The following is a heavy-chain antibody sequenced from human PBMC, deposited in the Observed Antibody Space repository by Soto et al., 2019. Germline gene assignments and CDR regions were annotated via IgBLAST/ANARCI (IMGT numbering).Heavy chain of an antibody. Sequence: PSETLSLTCTVSGGSISSYYWSWIRQPPGKGLEWIGYIYYSGSTNYNPSLKSRVTISVDTSKNQFSLKLSSVTAADTAVYYCARCLYGDYVAFDYWGQGTLVTVSS. J-gene: IGHJ4*02. CDR3: ARCLYGDYVAFDY. D-gene: IGHD4-17*01. CDR2: IYYSGST. V-gene: IGHV4-59*01. CDR1: GGSISSYY.